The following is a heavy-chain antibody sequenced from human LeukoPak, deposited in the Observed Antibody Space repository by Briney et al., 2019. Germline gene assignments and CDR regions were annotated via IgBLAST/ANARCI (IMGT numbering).Heavy chain of an antibody. D-gene: IGHD3-10*01. CDR3: ARVVLWFGEYYFDY. Sequence: SETLSLTCTVSGGSLSSTSHYWAWIRQPPGKGLEWVGSVYYSGSTYYNPSLKSRVTVSIDMSKNQFSLKLSSVTAADTAVYYCARVVLWFGEYYFDYWGQGTLVTVSS. J-gene: IGHJ4*02. V-gene: IGHV4-39*07. CDR1: GGSLSSTSHY. CDR2: VYYSGST.